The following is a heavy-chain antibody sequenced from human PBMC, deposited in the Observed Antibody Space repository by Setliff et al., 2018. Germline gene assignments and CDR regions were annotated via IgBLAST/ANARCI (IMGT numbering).Heavy chain of an antibody. V-gene: IGHV1-18*04. D-gene: IGHD6-13*01. CDR2: ISPYSGNT. CDR3: ARAGVAATARKGLLEY. J-gene: IGHJ1*01. Sequence: ASVKVSCKASGYTFTDFGINWVRQAPGQGLEWVGWISPYSGNTYSAQRFQGRVTLTTDTSTSTAYMDVRSLTSEDTAVYYCARAGVAATARKGLLEYWGQGTLVTVSS. CDR1: GYTFTDFG.